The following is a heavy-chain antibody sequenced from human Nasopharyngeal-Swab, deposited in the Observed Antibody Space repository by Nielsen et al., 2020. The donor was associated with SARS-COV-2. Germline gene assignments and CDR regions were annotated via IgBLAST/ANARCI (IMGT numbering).Heavy chain of an antibody. J-gene: IGHJ5*02. CDR1: GYTFTSYY. CDR3: ARDVDSSGYYAWFDP. D-gene: IGHD3-22*01. V-gene: IGHV1-46*01. Sequence: ASVQVSCKASGYTFTSYYMHRVRQAPGQGLEWMGIINPSGGSTSYAQKSRGRVTMTRDTSTSTVYMELSSLRSEDTAVYYCARDVDSSGYYAWFDPWGQGTLVTVSS. CDR2: INPSGGST.